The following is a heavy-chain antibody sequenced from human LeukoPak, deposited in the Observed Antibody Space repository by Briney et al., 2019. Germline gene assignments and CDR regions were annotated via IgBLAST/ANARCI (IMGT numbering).Heavy chain of an antibody. V-gene: IGHV1-69*05. D-gene: IGHD1-26*01. CDR2: IIPIFGTA. Sequence: SVKVSCKASGGTFSSYAISWVRQAPGQGLEWMGGIIPIFGTANYAQKFQGRVTITTDESTSTAYMELSSLRSDDTAVYYCARDNEGWELTYFDYWGQGTLVTVSS. CDR3: ARDNEGWELTYFDY. J-gene: IGHJ4*02. CDR1: GGTFSSYA.